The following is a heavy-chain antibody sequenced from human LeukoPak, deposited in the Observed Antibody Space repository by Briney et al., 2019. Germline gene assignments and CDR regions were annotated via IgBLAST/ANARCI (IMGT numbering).Heavy chain of an antibody. CDR1: GYTFTGYY. Sequence: ASVKVSCKASGYTFTGYYMHWVRQAPGQGLEWMGWINPNSGGTNYAQKFQGRVTITADESTSTAYMELSSLRSEDTAVYYCARARTLSYFNFDYWGQGTLVTVSS. D-gene: IGHD2/OR15-2a*01. J-gene: IGHJ4*02. CDR3: ARARTLSYFNFDY. CDR2: INPNSGGT. V-gene: IGHV1-2*02.